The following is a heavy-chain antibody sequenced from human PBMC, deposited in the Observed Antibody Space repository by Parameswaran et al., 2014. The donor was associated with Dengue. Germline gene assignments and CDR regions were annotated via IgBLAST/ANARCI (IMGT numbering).Heavy chain of an antibody. D-gene: IGHD3-22*01. V-gene: IGHV3-15*01. CDR3: TTGLTMIVVVITDY. Sequence: WIRQPPGKGLEWVGRIKSKTDGGTTDYAAPVKGRFTISRDDSKNTLYLQMNSLKTEDTAVYYCTTGLTMIVVVITDYWGQGTLVTVSS. CDR2: IKSKTDGGTT. J-gene: IGHJ4*02.